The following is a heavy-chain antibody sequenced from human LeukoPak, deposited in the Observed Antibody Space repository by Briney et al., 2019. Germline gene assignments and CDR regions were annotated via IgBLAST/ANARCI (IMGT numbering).Heavy chain of an antibody. Sequence: SETLSLTCTVSGGSINNYYWSWIRQPAGKGLEWIGRIHTSGSTNYNPSLKSRVTMSVDTSKNQFSLKVTSVTAADTAVYYCARAWQWLPLDSWGQGTLVTVSS. CDR1: GGSINNYY. J-gene: IGHJ4*02. V-gene: IGHV4-4*07. D-gene: IGHD6-19*01. CDR2: IHTSGST. CDR3: ARAWQWLPLDS.